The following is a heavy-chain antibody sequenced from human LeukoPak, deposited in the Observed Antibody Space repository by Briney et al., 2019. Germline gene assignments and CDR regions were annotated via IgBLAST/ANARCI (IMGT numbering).Heavy chain of an antibody. V-gene: IGHV4-59*12. CDR3: ARGLSPTPSYSSSWYPYYFDY. Sequence: PSETLSLTCTVSGGSISSYYWSWIRQPPGKGLEWIGYIYYSGSTNYNPSLKSRVTISVDTSKNQFSLKLSSVTAADTAVYYCARGLSPTPSYSSSWYPYYFDYWGQGTLVTVSS. D-gene: IGHD6-13*01. J-gene: IGHJ4*02. CDR2: IYYSGST. CDR1: GGSISSYY.